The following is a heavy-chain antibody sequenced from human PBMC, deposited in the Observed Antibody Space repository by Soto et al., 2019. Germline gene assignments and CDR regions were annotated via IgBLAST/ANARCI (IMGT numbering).Heavy chain of an antibody. V-gene: IGHV3-74*01. D-gene: IGHD3-22*01. CDR1: GFTFSSYW. CDR2: INSDGSST. Sequence: PGGSLRLSCAASGFTFSSYWMHWVRQAPGKGLVWVSRINSDGSSTSYADSVKGRFTISRDNAKNTLYLQMNSLRAEDTAVYYCARTRSVSSGSPRWYFDYWGQGTLVTVSS. CDR3: ARTRSVSSGSPRWYFDY. J-gene: IGHJ4*02.